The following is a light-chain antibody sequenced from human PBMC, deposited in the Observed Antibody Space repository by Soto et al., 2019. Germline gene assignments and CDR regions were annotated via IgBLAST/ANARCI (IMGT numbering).Light chain of an antibody. V-gene: IGKV3-20*01. J-gene: IGKJ1*01. CDR3: QQYGSSPQT. CDR2: GAS. CDR1: QSVSSSY. Sequence: NVFTQAPRTLSLSPGEKDNPSRRASQSVSSSYLAWYQQKPGQAPRLLIYGASSRATGIPDRFSGSGSGTDFTLTISRLEPEDFAVYYCQQYGSSPQTFGQGTKV.